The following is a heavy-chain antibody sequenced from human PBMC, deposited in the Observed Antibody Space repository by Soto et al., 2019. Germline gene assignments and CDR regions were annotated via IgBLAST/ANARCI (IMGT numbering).Heavy chain of an antibody. D-gene: IGHD2-15*01. CDR1: GGSFSSFA. V-gene: IGHV1-69*06. CDR2: IIPIFRTT. CDR3: ARVAVATTLIGWFDP. J-gene: IGHJ5*02. Sequence: QVQLVQSGAEVKKPGSSVRVSCKASGGSFSSFAITWVRQAPGQGLEWMGGIIPIFRTTKYAQKFRGRVTITADTSTRTTYLDLSSLTSEDTAVYYCARVAVATTLIGWFDPWGQGTLVSVSS.